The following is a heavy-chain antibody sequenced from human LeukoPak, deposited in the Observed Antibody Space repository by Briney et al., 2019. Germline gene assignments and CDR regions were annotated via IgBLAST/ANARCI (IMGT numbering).Heavy chain of an antibody. CDR1: GFTFSSYS. D-gene: IGHD3-10*01. CDR3: AREVVRGAPTPFDI. Sequence: GGSLRLSCAASGFTFSSYSMKWDRQAPGKGLEGVSSISSSSSCIDYADSVKGRFTISRDKAKNSLYLQMNSLRAEDTAVYYCAREVVRGAPTPFDIWGQGTMVTVSS. J-gene: IGHJ3*02. CDR2: ISSSSSCI. V-gene: IGHV3-21*01.